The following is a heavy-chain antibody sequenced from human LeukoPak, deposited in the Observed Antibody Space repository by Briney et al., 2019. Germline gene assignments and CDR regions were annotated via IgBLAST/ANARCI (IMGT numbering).Heavy chain of an antibody. D-gene: IGHD3-10*01. CDR3: ASSYAPFDY. J-gene: IGHJ4*02. Sequence: TGGSLRLSCAASGFTFRSYWMSWVRQAPGKGLEGVASIREDGSVKHYVDSVEGRFTISRDNAKNSLSLQMNRLSAEDTAVYYCASSYAPFDYWGQGTLVTVSS. CDR2: IREDGSVK. CDR1: GFTFRSYW. V-gene: IGHV3-7*01.